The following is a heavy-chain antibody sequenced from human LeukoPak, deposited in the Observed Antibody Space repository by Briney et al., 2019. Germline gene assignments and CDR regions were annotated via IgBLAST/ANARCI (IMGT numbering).Heavy chain of an antibody. Sequence: GGSLRLSCAASGFTFSRSWMTWVRQASGKRLEWVGLIRTKANSYATAYAASVTGRFTISRDDSKDTSYLQMNSLKTEDTALYFCTTSYSGNSWYDWFGPWGQGTLVTVSS. D-gene: IGHD6-13*01. V-gene: IGHV3-73*01. CDR2: IRTKANSYAT. CDR3: TTSYSGNSWYDWFGP. J-gene: IGHJ5*02. CDR1: GFTFSRSW.